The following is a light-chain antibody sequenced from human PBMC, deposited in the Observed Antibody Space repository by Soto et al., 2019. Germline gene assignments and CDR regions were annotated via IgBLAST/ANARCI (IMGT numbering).Light chain of an antibody. Sequence: EIAMTQFPATLSVYPGERATLSCRASQSVSIDLAWYQQKPGQAPRLLIYDASTRATGISARFSGSGSGTEFTLTISSLQSEDFAFYYCQQYNNWPWTFGQGSKVDIK. J-gene: IGKJ1*01. CDR2: DAS. CDR1: QSVSID. CDR3: QQYNNWPWT. V-gene: IGKV3-15*01.